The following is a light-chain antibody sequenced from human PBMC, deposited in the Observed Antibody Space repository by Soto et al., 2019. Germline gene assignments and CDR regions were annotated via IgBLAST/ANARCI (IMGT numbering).Light chain of an antibody. Sequence: EIVMTQAPATLSVYPGERATLSCRARQRVSSNLAWYQQQPGQAPRLLIYGASTSATVIPARFSVSGSGTEFTLTLSSLQSEDFAVYYCQQYNNWPGTFVPGTKGDIK. CDR2: GAS. J-gene: IGKJ3*01. CDR1: QRVSSN. CDR3: QQYNNWPGT. V-gene: IGKV3-15*01.